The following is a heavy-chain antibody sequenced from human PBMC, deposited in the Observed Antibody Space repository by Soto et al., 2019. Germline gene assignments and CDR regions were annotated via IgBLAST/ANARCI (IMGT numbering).Heavy chain of an antibody. Sequence: GGSLRLSCAASGSILRGYGMHWVRQAPGKGLEWVAVIRYDGSNINYADSVMGRFTISRDNSMNTLYLEMNSLRAEDTAVFYCASVCIGGTTYREYLAFWGQGTLVTVSS. J-gene: IGHJ4*02. CDR1: GSILRGYG. D-gene: IGHD2-15*01. V-gene: IGHV3-33*01. CDR2: IRYDGSNI. CDR3: ASVCIGGTTYREYLAF.